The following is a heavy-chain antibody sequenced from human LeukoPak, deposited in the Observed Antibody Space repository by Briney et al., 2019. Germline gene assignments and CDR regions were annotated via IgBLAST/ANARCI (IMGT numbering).Heavy chain of an antibody. CDR2: VHHSGST. D-gene: IGHD3-22*01. V-gene: IGHV4-38-2*02. CDR1: GHSISSGYY. J-gene: IGHJ4*02. Sequence: SETLSLTCTVSGHSISSGYYWGWVRQPPGKGLEWIGTVHHSGSTYYNPSLRSRVTISVDTSKNQFSLKLSSVTAADTAVYYCARRNYYDRTLDYWGQGTLVTVSS. CDR3: ARRNYYDRTLDY.